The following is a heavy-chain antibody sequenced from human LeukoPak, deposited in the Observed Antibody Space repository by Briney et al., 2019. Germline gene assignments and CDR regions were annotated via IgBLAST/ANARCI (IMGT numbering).Heavy chain of an antibody. CDR2: IYYSGST. D-gene: IGHD1-26*01. Sequence: SETLSLTCTVSHGSINSYYWSWIRQPPGKGLEWIGYIYYSGSTNYNPSLKSRVTISIDTSRNQFSLRLTSVTAADTAVYYCARHESAVGALFYWGQGTLVTVAS. V-gene: IGHV4-59*08. J-gene: IGHJ4*02. CDR3: ARHESAVGALFY. CDR1: HGSINSYY.